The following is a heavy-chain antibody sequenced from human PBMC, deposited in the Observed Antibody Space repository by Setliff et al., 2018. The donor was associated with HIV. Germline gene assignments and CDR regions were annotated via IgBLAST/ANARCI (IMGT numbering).Heavy chain of an antibody. CDR1: GGSISSYY. V-gene: IGHV4-59*08. Sequence: SETLSLTCTVSGGSISSYYWSWIRQPPGKGLEWIGYIYYSGSTNYNPSLKSRVTISVGTSKNQFSLKLSSVTAADTAVYYCARGYGNYYYYYYMDVWGKGTTVTVS. CDR2: IYYSGST. J-gene: IGHJ6*03. D-gene: IGHD4-4*01. CDR3: ARGYGNYYYYYYMDV.